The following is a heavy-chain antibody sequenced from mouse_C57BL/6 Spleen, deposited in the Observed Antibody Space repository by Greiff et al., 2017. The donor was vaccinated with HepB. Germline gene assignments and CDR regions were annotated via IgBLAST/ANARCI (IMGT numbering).Heavy chain of an antibody. CDR2: INPNNGGT. D-gene: IGHD2-5*01. V-gene: IGHV1-18*01. CDR1: GYTFTDYN. J-gene: IGHJ4*01. CDR3: ARSAIYSNDYYAMDY. Sequence: EVQLQQSGPELVKPGASVKIPCKASGYTFTDYNMDWVKQSHGKSLEWIGDINPNNGGTIYNQKFKGKATLTVDKSSSTAYMEIRSLTSEDTAVYYCARSAIYSNDYYAMDYWGQGTSVTVSS.